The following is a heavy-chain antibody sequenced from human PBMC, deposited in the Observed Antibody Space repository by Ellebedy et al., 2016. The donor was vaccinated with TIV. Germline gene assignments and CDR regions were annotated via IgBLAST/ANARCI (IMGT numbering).Heavy chain of an antibody. V-gene: IGHV3-30*04. J-gene: IGHJ4*02. Sequence: GESLKISCAASGFAFSTYAMHWVRQAPGKGLEWVAVISYDESIKEYGDSVKGRFTISRDNSKNTLFLHMNSLRAEETAVYYCARANFYDSSGYFYWGQGTLVTVSS. CDR3: ARANFYDSSGYFY. CDR1: GFAFSTYA. D-gene: IGHD3-22*01. CDR2: ISYDESIK.